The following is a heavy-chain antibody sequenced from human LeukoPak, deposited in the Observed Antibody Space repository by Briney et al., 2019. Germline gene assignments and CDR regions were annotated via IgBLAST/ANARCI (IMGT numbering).Heavy chain of an antibody. V-gene: IGHV3-23*01. J-gene: IGHJ3*02. Sequence: GGSLRLSCAPSAFTFSKYAMTWVRQAPGKGLEWVSSISAGAGNTYYADSVKGRFTISRDNSKNTLYLQMNSLRAEDTAVYYCAKDPNGDYVGAFDNWGQGTMVTVSS. D-gene: IGHD4-17*01. CDR1: AFTFSKYA. CDR2: ISAGAGNT. CDR3: AKDPNGDYVGAFDN.